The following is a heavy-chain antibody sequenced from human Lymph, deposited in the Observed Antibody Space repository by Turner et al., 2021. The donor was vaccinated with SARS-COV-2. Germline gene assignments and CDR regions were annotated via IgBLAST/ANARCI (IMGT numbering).Heavy chain of an antibody. CDR3: AIGGTGPNLDY. V-gene: IGHV4-59*01. Sequence: QVQLQESGPGLVKPSETLSLTCTVSGGSIRSYYWSWIRQPPGKGLEWIGYIFYSGRTNYNPSLKSRVTISVDTSKNQFSLKLSSVTAADTAVYYWAIGGTGPNLDYWGQGTLVTVSS. J-gene: IGHJ4*02. CDR1: GGSIRSYY. D-gene: IGHD1-7*01. CDR2: IFYSGRT.